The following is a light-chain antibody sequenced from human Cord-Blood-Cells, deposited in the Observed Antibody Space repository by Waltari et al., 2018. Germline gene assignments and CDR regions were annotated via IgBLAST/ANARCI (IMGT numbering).Light chain of an antibody. V-gene: IGLV2-14*01. CDR1: SSDIGGYNY. CDR2: EVS. J-gene: IGLJ1*01. CDR3: SSYTSSSTLV. Sequence: QYALTQPASVSGPPGQSNTISCTGTSSDIGGYNYVSWYQQHPGKAPKLRIYEVSNRPSGVSNRFSGSKSGNTASLTISGLQAEDEADYYCSSYTSSSTLVFGTGTKVTVL.